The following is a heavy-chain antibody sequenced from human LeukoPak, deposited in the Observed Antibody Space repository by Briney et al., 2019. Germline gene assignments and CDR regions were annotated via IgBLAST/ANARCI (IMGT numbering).Heavy chain of an antibody. CDR1: GFTFNSYA. J-gene: IGHJ3*02. CDR2: ISYDGSNT. V-gene: IGHV3-30*14. D-gene: IGHD6-19*01. CDR3: ARGIAVAANGDAFDI. Sequence: PGGSLRLSCAASGFTFNSYALHWVRQAPGKGLEWVAVISYDGSNTYYADSVKGRFTISRHNSKNTLYLQMNILRGEDTALYYCARGIAVAANGDAFDIWGQGTMVTVSS.